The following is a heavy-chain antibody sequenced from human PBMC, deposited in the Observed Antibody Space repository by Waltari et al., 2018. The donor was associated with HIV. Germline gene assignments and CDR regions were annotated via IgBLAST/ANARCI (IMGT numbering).Heavy chain of an antibody. Sequence: QVQLHESGPGMVKPSETLSLTCAVSGYSTRSDYYWGWIRQPPGKGLEWIGSASRSGSTYYSPSLKSRVTISLDTSKNQFSLKLNSVAAADTAVYYCGSGSRRGHSHGIDYWGQGTLVTVSS. V-gene: IGHV4-38-2*01. CDR1: GYSTRSDYY. CDR2: ASRSGST. CDR3: GSGSRRGHSHGIDY. J-gene: IGHJ4*02. D-gene: IGHD5-18*01.